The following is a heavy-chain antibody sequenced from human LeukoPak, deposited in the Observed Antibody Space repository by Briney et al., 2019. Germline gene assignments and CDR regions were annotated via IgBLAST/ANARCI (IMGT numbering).Heavy chain of an antibody. CDR3: AREGWELSPYAAFDI. J-gene: IGHJ3*02. CDR1: GYTLTELS. D-gene: IGHD1-26*01. Sequence: ASVKVSCKVSGYTLTELSMHWVRQAPGKGLEWMGGFDPEDGETIYAQKFQGGVTMTEDTSTDTAYMELSSLRSDDTAVYYCAREGWELSPYAAFDIWGQGTMVTVSS. CDR2: FDPEDGET. V-gene: IGHV1-24*01.